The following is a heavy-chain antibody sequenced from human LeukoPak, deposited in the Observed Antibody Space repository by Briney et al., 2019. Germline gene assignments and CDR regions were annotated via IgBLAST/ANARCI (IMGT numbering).Heavy chain of an antibody. V-gene: IGHV3-30*18. CDR1: GFTFSNYG. Sequence: PGRSLRLSCAASGFTFSNYGMHWVRQAPGKGLEWVAVISYDGSNKYYANSVKGRFTISGDNSKNTLYLQMNSLRAEDTAEYYCAKGGYYDSSGYGLIDYRGQGTLVTVSS. CDR2: ISYDGSNK. D-gene: IGHD3-22*01. J-gene: IGHJ4*02. CDR3: AKGGYYDSSGYGLIDY.